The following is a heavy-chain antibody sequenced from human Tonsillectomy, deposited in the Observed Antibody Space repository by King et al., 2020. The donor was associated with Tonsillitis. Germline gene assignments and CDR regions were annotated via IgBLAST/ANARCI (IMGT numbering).Heavy chain of an antibody. CDR3: ARGRAAGYYFDY. CDR2: IWYDGSDK. Sequence: VQLVESGGGVVQPGRSLRLSCAASGFTFSNYAMHWVRQAPGKGLEWVAVIWYDGSDKYYADSVKGRFTISRENSRDTLYLQMNSLRAEDTAVYYCARGRAAGYYFDYWGQGTLVTVSS. J-gene: IGHJ4*02. D-gene: IGHD6-13*01. V-gene: IGHV3-33*01. CDR1: GFTFSNYA.